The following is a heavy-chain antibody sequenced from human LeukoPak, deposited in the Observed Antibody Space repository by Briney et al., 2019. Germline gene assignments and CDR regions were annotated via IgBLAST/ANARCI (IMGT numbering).Heavy chain of an antibody. CDR3: ARWSGWELRGFDY. CDR1: GGSISSYY. V-gene: IGHV4-59*01. D-gene: IGHD1-26*01. CDR2: IYYSGST. Sequence: NPSETLSLTCTVSGGSISSYYWSWIRQPPGKGLEWIGYIYYSGSTNYNPSLKSRVTISVDTSKNQFSLKLSSVTAADTAVYYCARWSGWELRGFDYWGQGTLVTVCS. J-gene: IGHJ4*02.